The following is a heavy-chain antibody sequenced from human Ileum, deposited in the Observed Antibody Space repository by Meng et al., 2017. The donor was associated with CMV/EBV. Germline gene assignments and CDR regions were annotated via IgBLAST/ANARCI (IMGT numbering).Heavy chain of an antibody. J-gene: IGHJ4*02. CDR2: IYYSGST. CDR1: GGSVSSGSYY. V-gene: IGHV4-61*01. CDR3: ASYCSSTSCYRGTIDD. D-gene: IGHD2-2*01. Sequence: SETLSLTCTVSGGSVSSGSYYWSWIRQPPGKGLEWIGYIYYSGSTNYNPSLKSRVTISVDTSKNQFSLKLSSVTAADTAVYYCASYCSSTSCYRGTIDDWGQGTLVTVSS.